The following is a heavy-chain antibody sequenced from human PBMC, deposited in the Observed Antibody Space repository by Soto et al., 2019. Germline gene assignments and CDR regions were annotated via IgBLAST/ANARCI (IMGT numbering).Heavy chain of an antibody. D-gene: IGHD2-21*01. V-gene: IGHV4-31*03. J-gene: IGHJ3*02. CDR2: IYYSGST. CDR1: GGSISSGGYY. CDR3: ARASVAIYAFDI. Sequence: SETLSLTCTVSGGSISSGGYYWSWIRQHPGKGLEWIGYIYYSGSTYYNPSLKSRVTISVDTSKNQFSLKLSSVTAADTAVYYCARASVAIYAFDIWGQGTMVTVSS.